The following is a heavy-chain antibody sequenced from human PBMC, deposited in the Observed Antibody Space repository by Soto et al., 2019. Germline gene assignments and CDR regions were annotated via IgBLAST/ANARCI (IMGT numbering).Heavy chain of an antibody. D-gene: IGHD1-1*01. J-gene: IGHJ4*02. CDR3: AKSNTGFYIHY. Sequence: GGSLRLSCEASGFTFSNYAMNWVRQAPGKGLEWVSTMTPSGNSIYYADSVKGRFTISRDNSRDTLYLLMHSLSLEDTAVYYCAKSNTGFYIHYFGQGTLVTVSS. CDR1: GFTFSNYA. CDR2: MTPSGNSI. V-gene: IGHV3-23*01.